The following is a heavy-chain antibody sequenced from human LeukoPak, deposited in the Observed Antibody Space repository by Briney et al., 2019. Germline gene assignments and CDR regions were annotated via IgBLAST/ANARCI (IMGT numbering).Heavy chain of an antibody. Sequence: SETLSLTCAVYGGSFSGYCWSWIRQPPGKGLEWIGEINHSGSTNYNPSLKSRVTISVDTSKNQFSLKLSSVTAADTAVYYCARGGGDVVVVAATRYYFDYWGQGTLVTVSS. V-gene: IGHV4-34*01. D-gene: IGHD2-15*01. CDR1: GGSFSGYC. CDR3: ARGGGDVVVVAATRYYFDY. CDR2: INHSGST. J-gene: IGHJ4*02.